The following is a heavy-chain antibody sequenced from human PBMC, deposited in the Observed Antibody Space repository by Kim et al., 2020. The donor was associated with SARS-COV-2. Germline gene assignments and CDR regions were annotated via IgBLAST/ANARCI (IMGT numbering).Heavy chain of an antibody. CDR3: ARGYYYGSGSRLFDP. Sequence: SETLSLTCTVSGGSISSYYWSWIRQPPGKGLEWIGYIYYSGSTNYNPSLKSRVTISVDTSKNQFSLKLSSVTAADTAVYYCARGYYYGSGSRLFDPWGQGTLVTVSS. D-gene: IGHD3-10*01. CDR2: IYYSGST. J-gene: IGHJ5*02. V-gene: IGHV4-59*01. CDR1: GGSISSYY.